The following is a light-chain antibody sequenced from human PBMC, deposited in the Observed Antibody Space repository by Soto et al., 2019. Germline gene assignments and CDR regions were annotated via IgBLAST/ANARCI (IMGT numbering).Light chain of an antibody. V-gene: IGKV3-11*01. CDR3: QQRNNWPPEIT. J-gene: IGKJ5*01. CDR2: DAS. Sequence: EIVLTQSPATLSLSPGERATLSCRASQTVSRYLAWYQRKPGQAPRLLIYDASNRANGIPARFSGSGSGTDFTLTISSLEPEDFAVYYCQQRNNWPPEITFGQGTRLEIK. CDR1: QTVSRY.